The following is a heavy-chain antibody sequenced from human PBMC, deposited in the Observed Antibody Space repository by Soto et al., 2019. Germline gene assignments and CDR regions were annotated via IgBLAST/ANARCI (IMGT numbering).Heavy chain of an antibody. CDR1: GFTFSSYG. CDR3: AKDTLWFGELLSSLPHYGMDV. Sequence: GGSLRLSCAASGFTFSSYGMHWVRQAPGKGLEWVAVISYDGSNKYYADSVKGRFTISRDNSKNTLYLQMNSLRAEDTAVYYCAKDTLWFGELLSSLPHYGMDVWGQGTTVTVSS. J-gene: IGHJ6*02. V-gene: IGHV3-30*18. D-gene: IGHD3-10*01. CDR2: ISYDGSNK.